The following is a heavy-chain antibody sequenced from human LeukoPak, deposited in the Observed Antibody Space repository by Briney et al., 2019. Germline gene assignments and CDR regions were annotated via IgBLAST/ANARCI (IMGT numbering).Heavy chain of an antibody. D-gene: IGHD3-9*01. CDR1: GFTFSSYA. Sequence: GGSLRLSCAAPGFTFSSYAMSWVRQAPGKGLEWVSDISGSGGTTYCADSVKGRFTISRDNSKNTLYLQMNSLRAEDTAVYYCAKADWYGGGDFDYWGQGTLVTVSS. V-gene: IGHV3-23*01. CDR3: AKADWYGGGDFDY. J-gene: IGHJ4*02. CDR2: ISGSGGTT.